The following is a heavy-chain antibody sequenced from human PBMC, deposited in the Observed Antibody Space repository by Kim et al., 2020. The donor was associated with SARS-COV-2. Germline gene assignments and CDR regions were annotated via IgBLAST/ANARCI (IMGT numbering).Heavy chain of an antibody. Sequence: GGSLRLSCRGSGFSFGDYTMAWVRQAPGKGLEWVGFIRSKGHGGTTEYAASVSGRFTMSRDDSKSIGYLQMNSLRDDDTATYYCTRSTTVVSLPDSWGQGTLVTVSS. D-gene: IGHD4-17*01. J-gene: IGHJ5*01. CDR3: TRSTTVVSLPDS. V-gene: IGHV3-49*04. CDR2: IRSKGHGGTT. CDR1: GFSFGDYT.